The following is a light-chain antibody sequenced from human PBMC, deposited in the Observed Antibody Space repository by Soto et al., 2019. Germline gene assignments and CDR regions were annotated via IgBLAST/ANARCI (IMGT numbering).Light chain of an antibody. V-gene: IGKV3-20*01. CDR3: QQYNSYSSWT. CDR2: DAS. CDR1: QSVSSSY. J-gene: IGKJ1*01. Sequence: EIVLTQSPGTLSLSPGERATLSCRASQSVSSSYLAWYQQKPGQAPRLLIYDASTLESGVPSRFSGSGSGTEFTLTISSLQTDDFATYYCQQYNSYSSWTFGQGTKVDIK.